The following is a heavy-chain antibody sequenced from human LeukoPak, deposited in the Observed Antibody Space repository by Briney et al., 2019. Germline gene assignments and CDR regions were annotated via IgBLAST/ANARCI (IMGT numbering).Heavy chain of an antibody. J-gene: IGHJ4*02. CDR2: INHSGST. V-gene: IGHV4-39*07. CDR1: GGSISSSGYY. CDR3: ARGHQSNYYGSGRLDY. Sequence: SETLSLTCTVSGGSISSSGYYWGLIRQPPGKGLEWIGEINHSGSTNYNPSLKSRVTISVDTSKNQFSLKLSSVTAADTAVYYCARGHQSNYYGSGRLDYWGQGTLVTVSS. D-gene: IGHD3-10*01.